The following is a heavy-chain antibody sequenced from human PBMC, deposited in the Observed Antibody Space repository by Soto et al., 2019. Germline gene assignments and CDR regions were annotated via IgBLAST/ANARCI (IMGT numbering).Heavy chain of an antibody. CDR2: ISWNSGNI. V-gene: IGHV3-9*01. CDR3: VRSKGGYSYGTPFDY. D-gene: IGHD5-18*01. CDR1: GFTLDDYA. Sequence: GGSLRLSCAASGFTLDDYAMHWVRQVLGKGLEWVSSISWNSGNIGYADSVKGRFTTSRDNAKNSLYLQMNSLRPEDTALYYCVRSKGGYSYGTPFDYWGQGT. J-gene: IGHJ4*02.